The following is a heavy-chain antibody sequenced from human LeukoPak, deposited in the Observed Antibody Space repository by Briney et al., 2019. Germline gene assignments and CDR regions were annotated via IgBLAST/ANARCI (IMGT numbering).Heavy chain of an antibody. D-gene: IGHD3-3*01. Sequence: GGSLRLSCAASGFTFSSYSMNWVRQAPGKGLEWVSSISSSSSCIYYADSVKGRFTISRDNAKNSLYLQMNSLRAEDTAVYYCARDAPRATIFGVVIIVDYMDVWGKGTTVTVSS. V-gene: IGHV3-21*01. CDR1: GFTFSSYS. J-gene: IGHJ6*03. CDR2: ISSSSSCI. CDR3: ARDAPRATIFGVVIIVDYMDV.